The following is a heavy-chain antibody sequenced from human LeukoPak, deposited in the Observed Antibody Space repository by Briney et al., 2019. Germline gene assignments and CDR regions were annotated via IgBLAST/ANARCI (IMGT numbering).Heavy chain of an antibody. CDR1: GYTLTELS. Sequence: ASVKVSYKVSGYTLTELSMHWVRQAPGKGLEWMGGFDPEDGETIYAQKFQGRVTMTEDTSTDTAYMELSSLRSEDTAVYYCATTERRLRCFDYWGQGTLVTVSS. CDR3: ATTERRLRCFDY. CDR2: FDPEDGET. D-gene: IGHD4-17*01. V-gene: IGHV1-24*01. J-gene: IGHJ4*02.